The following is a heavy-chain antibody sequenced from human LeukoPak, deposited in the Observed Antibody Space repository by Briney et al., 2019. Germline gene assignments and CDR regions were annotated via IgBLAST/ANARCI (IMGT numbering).Heavy chain of an antibody. CDR2: SHFSGTP. D-gene: IGHD5-24*01. Sequence: SETLTLTCTVSDDSISTNNYCWSWIRQPPGKGLEWVGTSHFSGTPYYSPSLNSRVSISVDTSKNQFSLMLKSVTATDTAVYYCTRGGDVYKLGKFWGQGTLVTASS. CDR1: DDSISTNNYC. CDR3: TRGGDVYKLGKF. J-gene: IGHJ4*02. V-gene: IGHV4-39*01.